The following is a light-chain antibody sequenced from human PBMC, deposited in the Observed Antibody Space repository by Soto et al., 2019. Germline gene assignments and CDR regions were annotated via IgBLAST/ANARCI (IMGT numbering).Light chain of an antibody. CDR1: QSVSSY. V-gene: IGKV3-11*01. CDR3: QQRSNWPPEIT. CDR2: DAS. Sequence: EIVLTQSPATLSLSPGERATLSCRASQSVSSYLAWYQQQPGQAPRLLIYDASNSSTGIPARFSGSGSGTDFTLTISSLEPEDFAVYYCQQRSNWPPEITFGPGTKVDIK. J-gene: IGKJ3*01.